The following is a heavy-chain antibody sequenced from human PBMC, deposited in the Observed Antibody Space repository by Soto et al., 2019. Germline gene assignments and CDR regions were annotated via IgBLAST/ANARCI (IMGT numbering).Heavy chain of an antibody. CDR1: GFTFSSYG. D-gene: IGHD3-10*01. CDR3: ATARLENGFGDYFDY. Sequence: PVRSLRLSCASSGFTFSSYGMHCVRHSPGKGLEWVAVIWYDGSNKYYADSVKGRFTISRDNSKNTLYLQMNSLRAEDTAVYYCATARLENGFGDYFDYWGQASRVTVCS. J-gene: IGHJ4*02. CDR2: IWYDGSNK. V-gene: IGHV3-33*01.